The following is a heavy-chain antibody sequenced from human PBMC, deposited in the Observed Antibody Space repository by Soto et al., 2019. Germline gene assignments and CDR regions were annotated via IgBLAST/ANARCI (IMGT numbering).Heavy chain of an antibody. Sequence: GGSLRLSCAASGFTFSSYAMSWVRQAPGKGLEWVSAISGSGGSTYYADSVKGRFTISRDNSKNTLYLQMNSLRAEDTAVYYCAKEYGNWAVTTKVDAFDIWGQGTMVTVSS. J-gene: IGHJ3*02. D-gene: IGHD4-17*01. CDR1: GFTFSSYA. CDR2: ISGSGGST. V-gene: IGHV3-23*01. CDR3: AKEYGNWAVTTKVDAFDI.